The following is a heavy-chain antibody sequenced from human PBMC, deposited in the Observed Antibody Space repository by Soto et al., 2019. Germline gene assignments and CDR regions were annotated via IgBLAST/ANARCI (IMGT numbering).Heavy chain of an antibody. D-gene: IGHD6-19*01. V-gene: IGHV4-34*01. CDR3: ARGSQWLDY. J-gene: IGHJ4*02. Sequence: ETLSLTCAVYGGSISGYYWSWIRQPPGKGLEWIGEMNHSGSTNYNPSLKSRVTISLDTSKSQVSLKVNSVTAADTAVYYCARGSQWLDYWGQGTLVTVSS. CDR1: GGSISGYY. CDR2: MNHSGST.